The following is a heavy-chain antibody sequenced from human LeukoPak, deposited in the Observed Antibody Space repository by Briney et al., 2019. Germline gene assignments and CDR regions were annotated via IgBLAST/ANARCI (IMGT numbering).Heavy chain of an antibody. CDR1: GFTFSSYS. J-gene: IGHJ4*02. V-gene: IGHV3-48*01. Sequence: PGGSLRLSCAAPGFTFSSYSMNWVRQAPGKGLEWVSYISSSSSTIYYADSVKGRFTISRDNAKNSLYLQMNSLRAEDTAVYYCARADFWSGSDFDYWGQGTLVTVSS. D-gene: IGHD3-3*01. CDR2: ISSSSSTI. CDR3: ARADFWSGSDFDY.